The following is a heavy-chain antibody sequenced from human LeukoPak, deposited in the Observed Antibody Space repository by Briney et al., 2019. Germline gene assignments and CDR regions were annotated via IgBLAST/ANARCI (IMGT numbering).Heavy chain of an antibody. D-gene: IGHD3-16*01. Sequence: KPGGSLRLSCSASGFSFSDYDMNWFRQAPGKGLGWLSSISGRSSHVYYGDSVKGRFSISRDNAMNSVFLQMNSLGVDDTAVYYCGRAFPPLRTASAGDLWGQGTLVTVSS. J-gene: IGHJ4*02. V-gene: IGHV3-21*01. CDR1: GFSFSDYD. CDR3: GRAFPPLRTASAGDL. CDR2: ISGRSSHV.